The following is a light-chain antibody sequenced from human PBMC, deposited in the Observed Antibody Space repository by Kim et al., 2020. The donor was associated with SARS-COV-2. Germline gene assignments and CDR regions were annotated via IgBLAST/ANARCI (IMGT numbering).Light chain of an antibody. V-gene: IGKV3-20*01. J-gene: IGKJ2*01. CDR2: GAY. CDR1: KSVSSNW. Sequence: LSPGARATPSGRATKSVSSNWFAWYQHRPGQAPRLLIYGAYSRATGIPDRFSGSGSGTDFTLTISRLEPEDFAVYYCQQYESSPFIFGQGTKLEI. CDR3: QQYESSPFI.